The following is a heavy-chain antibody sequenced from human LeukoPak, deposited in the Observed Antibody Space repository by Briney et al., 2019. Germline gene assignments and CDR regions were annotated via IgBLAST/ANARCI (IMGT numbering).Heavy chain of an antibody. CDR3: ARGHVYGGNPIRY. CDR1: GGSFSGYY. D-gene: IGHD2-15*01. J-gene: IGHJ4*02. CDR2: INHSGST. V-gene: IGHV4-34*01. Sequence: PSETLSLTCAVYGGSFSGYYWSWIRQPPGKGLEWIGEINHSGSTNYNPSLKSRVTISVDTSKNQFSLKLSSVTAADTAVYYYARGHVYGGNPIRYWGQGTLVTVSS.